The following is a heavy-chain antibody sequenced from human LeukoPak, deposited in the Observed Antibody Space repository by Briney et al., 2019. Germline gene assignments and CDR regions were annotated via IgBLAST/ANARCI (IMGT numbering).Heavy chain of an antibody. CDR2: IYYSGST. D-gene: IGHD3-22*01. J-gene: IGHJ4*02. CDR1: GGSISSYY. V-gene: IGHV4-59*12. CDR3: ARSPIGGYDSSGYLNYYFDY. Sequence: SETLSLTCTVSGGSISSYYWSWIRQPPGKGLEWIGYIYYSGSTNYNPSLKSRVTISVDTSKNQFSLKLSSVTAADTAVYYCARSPIGGYDSSGYLNYYFDYWGQGTLVTVSS.